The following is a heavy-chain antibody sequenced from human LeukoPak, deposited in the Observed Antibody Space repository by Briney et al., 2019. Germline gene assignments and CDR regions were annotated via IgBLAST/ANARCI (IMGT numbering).Heavy chain of an antibody. J-gene: IGHJ4*02. V-gene: IGHV4-34*01. Sequence: SETLPLTCAVYGGSFSGYYWSWIRQPPGKGLEWIGEINHSGSTNYNPSLKSRVTISVDTSKNQFSLKLSSVTAADTAVYYCARARKRGYSYGGYFDYWGQGTLVTVSS. CDR3: ARARKRGYSYGGYFDY. CDR2: INHSGST. D-gene: IGHD5-18*01. CDR1: GGSFSGYY.